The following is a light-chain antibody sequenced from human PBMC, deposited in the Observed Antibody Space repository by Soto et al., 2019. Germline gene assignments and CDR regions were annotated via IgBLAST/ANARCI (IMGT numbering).Light chain of an antibody. J-gene: IGKJ2*02. CDR2: AAS. CDR3: QQLNSYPPCT. V-gene: IGKV1-9*01. CDR1: QGISSY. Sequence: DIELTQSPSFLSASVGDRITITCRASQGISSYLAWYQQEPGKAPKLLIYAASTLQSGVPSRFSGSESGTEFTLTIRRLQADDCATYYCQQLNSYPPCTVGQGTKLEIK.